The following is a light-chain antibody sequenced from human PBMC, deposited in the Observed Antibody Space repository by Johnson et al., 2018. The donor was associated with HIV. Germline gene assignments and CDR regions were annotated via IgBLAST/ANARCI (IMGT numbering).Light chain of an antibody. Sequence: QSVLTQPPSVSAAPGQKVTISCSGSSSDMGNYAVSWYQQLPGTAPKLLIYDNNKRPSGIPDRFSGSKSGTSATLGITGLQTGDEADYYCGRWDDSLSTYVFGTGTKVTVL. CDR2: DNN. CDR3: GRWDDSLSTYV. V-gene: IGLV1-51*01. CDR1: SSDMGNYA. J-gene: IGLJ1*01.